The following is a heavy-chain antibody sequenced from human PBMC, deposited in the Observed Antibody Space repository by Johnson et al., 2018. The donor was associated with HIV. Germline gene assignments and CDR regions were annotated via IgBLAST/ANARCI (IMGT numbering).Heavy chain of an antibody. CDR2: ISYDGSKK. V-gene: IGHV3-30*04. Sequence: QVQLVESGGGVVQPGRSLRLSCAASRFTFSSYAMHWVRQAPGKGLEWVAVISYDGSKKYYADSVKGRFTISRDNSKNTLYLQMNSLRAEDTAFYYCAKDTGAFDIWGQGTMVTVSS. D-gene: IGHD4-17*01. CDR3: AKDTGAFDI. CDR1: RFTFSSYA. J-gene: IGHJ3*02.